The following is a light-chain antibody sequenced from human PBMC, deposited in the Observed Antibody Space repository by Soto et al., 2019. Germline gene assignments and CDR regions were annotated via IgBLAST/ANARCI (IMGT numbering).Light chain of an antibody. V-gene: IGKV3-15*01. Sequence: EMAMTKSPGTRSVSPGERATLSARPIQSVCTHFAWYRQKRAQAPGLPLYGASTLATGVPARFRGSGSGTEFTLTISSLQYEEFAVYYCRQYDNWPPWTVGQGTNVEIK. J-gene: IGKJ1*01. CDR3: RQYDNWPPWT. CDR2: GAS. CDR1: QSVCTH.